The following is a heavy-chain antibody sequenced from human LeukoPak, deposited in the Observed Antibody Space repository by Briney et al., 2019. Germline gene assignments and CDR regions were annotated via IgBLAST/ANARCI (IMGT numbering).Heavy chain of an antibody. CDR3: ATTMVRGGFDY. CDR1: GFTFSSYS. J-gene: IGHJ4*02. Sequence: PGGSLRLSCAASGFTFSSYSMNWVRQAPGKGLEWVSYISSSSSTIYYADSVKGRFTISRDNAKNSLYLQMNSLRAEDTAVYYCATTMVRGGFDYWGQGTLVTVSS. D-gene: IGHD3-10*01. CDR2: ISSSSSTI. V-gene: IGHV3-48*01.